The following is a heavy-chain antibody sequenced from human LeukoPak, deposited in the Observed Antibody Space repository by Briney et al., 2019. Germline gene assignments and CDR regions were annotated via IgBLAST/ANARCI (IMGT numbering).Heavy chain of an antibody. CDR3: ARVSASELGRTGTTKYMDV. V-gene: IGHV3-30*04. D-gene: IGHD1-7*01. CDR2: ISYDGSNK. Sequence: GGSLRLSCAASGFTFSSYAMHWVRQAPGKGLEWVAVISYDGSNKYYADSVKGRFTISRDNSKNTLYLQMNSLRAEDTAVYYCARVSASELGRTGTTKYMDVWGKGTTVTVSS. J-gene: IGHJ6*03. CDR1: GFTFSSYA.